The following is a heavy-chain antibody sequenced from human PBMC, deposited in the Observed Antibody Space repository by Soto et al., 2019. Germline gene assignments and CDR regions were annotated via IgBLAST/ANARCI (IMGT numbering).Heavy chain of an antibody. CDR2: ISSSGATI. D-gene: IGHD2-2*03. Sequence: QVQLVESGGGLVKPGGSQRLSCAASGFTFSDFYMSWIRQAPGKGPEWVSYISSSGATIFYADSVKGRFAISRDNAKNSLYLQMNSLRAGDTAVYYCARENRKHGYCRTNSCPFDYWGQGSLVTVSS. V-gene: IGHV3-11*01. J-gene: IGHJ4*02. CDR1: GFTFSDFY. CDR3: ARENRKHGYCRTNSCPFDY.